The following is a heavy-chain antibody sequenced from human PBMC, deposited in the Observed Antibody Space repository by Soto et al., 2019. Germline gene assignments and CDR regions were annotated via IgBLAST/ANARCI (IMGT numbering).Heavy chain of an antibody. D-gene: IGHD5-12*01. CDR1: GGFVSSGSYY. Sequence: SETLSLTCAVYGGFVSSGSYYWSWIRQPPGKGLEWIGEMSHSGGTHFNPSLKSQVTIPVDTSKNQFSLKLSSVTAADTAVYYCAGRDGYNFAEYFQHWGQGTLVTVSS. CDR3: AGRDGYNFAEYFQH. V-gene: IGHV4-61*01. J-gene: IGHJ1*01. CDR2: MSHSGGT.